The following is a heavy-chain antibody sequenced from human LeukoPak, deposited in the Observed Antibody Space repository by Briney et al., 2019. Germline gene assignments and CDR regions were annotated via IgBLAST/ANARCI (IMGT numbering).Heavy chain of an antibody. CDR2: IYYSGST. CDR3: ARDHFGASYRWNDVLHYYYYGMDV. J-gene: IGHJ6*02. V-gene: IGHV4-31*03. D-gene: IGHD1-1*01. CDR1: GGSISSGGYY. Sequence: SETLSLTCTVSGGSISSGGYYWSWIRQHPGKGLEWIGYIYYSGSTYYNPSLKSRVTISVDTSKNQFSLKLSSVTAADTAAYYCARDHFGASYRWNDVLHYYYYGMDVWGQGTTVTVSS.